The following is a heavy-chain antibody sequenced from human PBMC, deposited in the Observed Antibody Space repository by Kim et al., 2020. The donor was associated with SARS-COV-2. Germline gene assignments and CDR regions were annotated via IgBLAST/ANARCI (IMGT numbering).Heavy chain of an antibody. D-gene: IGHD2-15*01. CDR2: SET. J-gene: IGHJ6*02. Sequence: SETFYVDSVKGRFTIPRDNAKTSLYLQMNNLRAEDTAVYYCARDYWSPGDVWGQGTTVTVSS. CDR3: ARDYWSPGDV. V-gene: IGHV3-7*03.